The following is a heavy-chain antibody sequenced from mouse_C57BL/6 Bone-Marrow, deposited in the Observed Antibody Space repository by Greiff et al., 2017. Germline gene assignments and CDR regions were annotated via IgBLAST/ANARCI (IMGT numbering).Heavy chain of an antibody. V-gene: IGHV2-9-1*01. CDR3: AKQSNLYDYAMDY. Sequence: VKLVESGPGLVAPSQSLSITCTVSGFSFTSYAISWVRQPPGKGLEWLGVIWTGGGTNYNSALKSRLSISKDNSKSQVFLKMNSLQSDDTARYYCAKQSNLYDYAMDYWGQGTSVTVSS. D-gene: IGHD2-5*01. CDR2: IWTGGGT. J-gene: IGHJ4*01. CDR1: GFSFTSYA.